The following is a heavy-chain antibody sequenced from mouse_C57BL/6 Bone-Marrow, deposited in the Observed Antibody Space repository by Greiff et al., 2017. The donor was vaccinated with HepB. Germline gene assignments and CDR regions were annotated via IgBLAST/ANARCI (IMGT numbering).Heavy chain of an antibody. CDR3: ARRAYLQACFAY. CDR2: ISSGSSTI. CDR1: GFTFSDYG. Sequence: EVMLVESGGGLVKPGGSLKLSCAASGFTFSDYGMHWVRQAPEKGLAWVAYISSGSSTIYYADTVKGRFTISRDNAKNTLFLQMTSLRSEDTAMYYCARRAYLQACFAYWGQGTLVTVSA. D-gene: IGHD3-3*01. V-gene: IGHV5-17*01. J-gene: IGHJ3*01.